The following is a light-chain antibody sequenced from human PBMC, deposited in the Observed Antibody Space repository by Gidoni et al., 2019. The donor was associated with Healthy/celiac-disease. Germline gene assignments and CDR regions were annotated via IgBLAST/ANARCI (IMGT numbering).Light chain of an antibody. CDR2: GAS. J-gene: IGKJ1*01. Sequence: EIVMTQSPATLSVSQGERATLSCRASQRVSRKLAWYQQKPGQAPRLVIYGASTRATAFPARFSGSGSGTDFTLTINSLQSEDFAVYYCQQYDNWPRTFGQGTKVEIK. CDR1: QRVSRK. V-gene: IGKV3-15*01. CDR3: QQYDNWPRT.